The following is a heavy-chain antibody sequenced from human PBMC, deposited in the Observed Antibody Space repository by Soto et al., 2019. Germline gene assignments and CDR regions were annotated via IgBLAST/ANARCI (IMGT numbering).Heavy chain of an antibody. J-gene: IGHJ4*02. Sequence: QVQLVQSGAEVKRPGSSVKVSCKASGDTFNFYSINWVRQAPGLGLEWMGRVNPIVSMSNYAQKFQGRVTMTADKSTSPAYRALSSLSSEATAIYYSASSYGSAYRAFYYWGQGALVTVSS. CDR2: VNPIVSMS. V-gene: IGHV1-69*02. CDR3: ASSYGSAYRAFYY. D-gene: IGHD3-10*01. CDR1: GDTFNFYS.